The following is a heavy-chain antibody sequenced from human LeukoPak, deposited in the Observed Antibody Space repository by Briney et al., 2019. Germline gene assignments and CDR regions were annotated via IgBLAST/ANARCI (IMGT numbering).Heavy chain of an antibody. CDR3: ARSRSVSNYKGMDV. CDR2: ISSSSDYI. D-gene: IGHD5/OR15-5a*01. J-gene: IGHJ6*02. V-gene: IGHV3-21*01. CDR1: GFTFSDYS. Sequence: GGSLRLSCPASGFTFSDYSMSWVRQPPGKGLEWVSSISSSSDYIYYADSVKGRFTISRDSARNSLYLQMNSLRAEDTAVYYCARSRSVSNYKGMDVWGQGTTVTVSS.